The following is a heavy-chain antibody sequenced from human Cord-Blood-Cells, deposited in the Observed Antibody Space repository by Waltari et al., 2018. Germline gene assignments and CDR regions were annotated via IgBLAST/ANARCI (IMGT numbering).Heavy chain of an antibody. J-gene: IGHJ4*02. Sequence: QVQLQESGPGLVKPSETLSLTCTVSGGSISSYYWSWIRQPAGKGLEWIGRIYTSGSTTYTPSLKSRVTMSVDTSKNQFSLKLSSVTAADTAVYYCARGLPTHYYLSVSEYYFDYWGQGTLVTVSS. CDR1: GGSISSYY. V-gene: IGHV4-4*07. CDR2: IYTSGST. CDR3: ARGLPTHYYLSVSEYYFDY. D-gene: IGHD1-26*01.